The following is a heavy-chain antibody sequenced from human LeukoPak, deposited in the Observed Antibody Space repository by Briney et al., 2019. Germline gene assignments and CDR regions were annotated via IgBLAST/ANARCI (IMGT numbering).Heavy chain of an antibody. CDR1: GGSISSGGYS. V-gene: IGHV4-30-2*01. J-gene: IGHJ4*02. CDR3: ARGDNSVEYYFDY. D-gene: IGHD3-22*01. CDR2: IYHSGST. Sequence: SETLSLTCAVSGGSISSGGYSWSWIRQPPGKGLEWIGYIYHSGSTYYNPSLKSRVTISVDRSKNQFSLKLSSVTAADTAVYYCARGDNSVEYYFDYWGQGTLVTVSS.